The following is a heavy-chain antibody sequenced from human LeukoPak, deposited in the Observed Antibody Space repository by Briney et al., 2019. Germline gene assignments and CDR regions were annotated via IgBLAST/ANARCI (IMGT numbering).Heavy chain of an antibody. CDR2: IIPIFGTA. J-gene: IGHJ4*02. Sequence: GASVKVSCKASGGTFSSYAISWVRQAPGQGLEWMEEIIPIFGTANYAQKFQGRVTITADESTSTAYMELSSLRSEDTAVYYCARSHYYGSGMSSDYWGQGTLVTVSS. CDR1: GGTFSSYA. D-gene: IGHD3-10*01. CDR3: ARSHYYGSGMSSDY. V-gene: IGHV1-69*01.